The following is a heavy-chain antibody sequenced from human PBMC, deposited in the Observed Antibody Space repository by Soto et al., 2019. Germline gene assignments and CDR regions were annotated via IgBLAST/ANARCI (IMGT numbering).Heavy chain of an antibody. D-gene: IGHD5-18*01. CDR1: GYTFTSYG. CDR2: ISAYIGNA. J-gene: IGHJ6*02. CDR3: ARNLVRGYSYGYPSGQYYYYGMDV. Sequence: ASVKVSCKASGYTFTSYGISWVRQAPGQGLEWMGWISAYIGNANYAQKLQGRVTITADESTSTAYMELSSLRSEDTAVYYCARNLVRGYSYGYPSGQYYYYGMDVWGQGTTVTVSS. V-gene: IGHV1-18*01.